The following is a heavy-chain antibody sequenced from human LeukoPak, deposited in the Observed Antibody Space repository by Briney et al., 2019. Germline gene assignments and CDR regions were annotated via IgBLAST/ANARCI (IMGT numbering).Heavy chain of an antibody. D-gene: IGHD5-12*01. CDR2: INPSGGST. V-gene: IGHV1-46*01. Sequence: ASVKVSCKASGYTFTSYDINWVRQAPGQGLEWMGIINPSGGSTSYAQKFQGRVTMTRDTSTSTVYMELSSLRSEDTAVYYCARVLGVATFLFDYWGQGTLVTVSS. CDR1: GYTFTSYD. CDR3: ARVLGVATFLFDY. J-gene: IGHJ4*02.